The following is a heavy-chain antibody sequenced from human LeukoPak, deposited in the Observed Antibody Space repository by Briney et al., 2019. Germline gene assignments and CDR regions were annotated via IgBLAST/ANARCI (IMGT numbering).Heavy chain of an antibody. D-gene: IGHD3-16*01. CDR3: ARDSWPHLIGWFDP. V-gene: IGHV4-39*02. Sequence: SETLSLTCTVSGGSISSSSYYWGWIRQPPGKGLEWIGSIYYSGSTYYNPSLKSRVTISVDTSKNQFSLKLSSVTAADTAVYYCARDSWPHLIGWFDPWGQGTLVTVSS. CDR2: IYYSGST. CDR1: GGSISSSSYY. J-gene: IGHJ5*02.